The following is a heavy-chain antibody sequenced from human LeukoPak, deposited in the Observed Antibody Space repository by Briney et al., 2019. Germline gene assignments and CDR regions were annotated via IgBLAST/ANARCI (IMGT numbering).Heavy chain of an antibody. CDR1: GFTFSSYW. D-gene: IGHD6-19*01. CDR2: IKQDGSEK. J-gene: IGHJ4*02. Sequence: GGSLRLSCAASGFTFSSYWMSWVRQAPGKGLEWVANIKQDGSEKYYVDSVKGRFTISRDNAKNSLYLQMNSLRAEDTAVYYCARDRYSSGWYRPFDYWGQGTLVTVSS. V-gene: IGHV3-7*01. CDR3: ARDRYSSGWYRPFDY.